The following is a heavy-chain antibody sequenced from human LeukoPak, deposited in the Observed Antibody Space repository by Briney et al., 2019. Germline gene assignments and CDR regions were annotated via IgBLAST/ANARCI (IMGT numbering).Heavy chain of an antibody. Sequence: GGSLRLSCAASGFTFSDYYMSWIRQAPGKGLEWVSYISSSGSTIYYADSVKGRFTISRDNAKNSLYLQMNSLRAEDTAVYYCARDYTPMIVVADHDAFDIWGQGTMVTVSS. D-gene: IGHD3-22*01. CDR3: ARDYTPMIVVADHDAFDI. J-gene: IGHJ3*02. V-gene: IGHV3-11*01. CDR1: GFTFSDYY. CDR2: ISSSGSTI.